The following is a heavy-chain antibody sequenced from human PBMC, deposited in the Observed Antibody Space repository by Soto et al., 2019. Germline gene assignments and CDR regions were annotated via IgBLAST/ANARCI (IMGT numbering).Heavy chain of an antibody. CDR2: IIPTFGTP. Sequence: QVQLVQSGTVVQRRGSSVKVSCQASGGTFSSHGMAWVRQAPGQGLEWMGGIIPTFGTPTYAPKFQGRVTITADKSTNTAYRELSSLRSEAPGVYYCASERSAQYFDFWGQGTLITVSS. CDR3: ASERSAQYFDF. J-gene: IGHJ4*02. CDR1: GGTFSSHG. V-gene: IGHV1-69*06. D-gene: IGHD1-26*01.